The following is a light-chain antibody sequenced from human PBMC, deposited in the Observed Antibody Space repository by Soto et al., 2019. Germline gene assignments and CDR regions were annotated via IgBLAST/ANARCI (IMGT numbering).Light chain of an antibody. J-gene: IGKJ4*01. V-gene: IGKV1-9*01. CDR2: DAS. CDR1: QGISSY. Sequence: DIQWIQSASLLAASVEDRVTSTCRASQGISSYLAWYHQKPGKAPKLLIYDASTLQCWVPPRFRCSGCGPECHSCCTGLQPEDLRSQYMKDLSSYPLNIGGGTKVDI. CDR3: KDLSSYPLN.